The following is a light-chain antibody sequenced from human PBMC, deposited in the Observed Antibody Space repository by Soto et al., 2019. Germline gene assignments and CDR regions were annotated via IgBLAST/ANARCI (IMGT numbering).Light chain of an antibody. CDR1: QSVSSY. Sequence: EIVLTQSPATLSLSPGERATLSCRASQSVSSYLAWYQQKPGKAPRLLIYDASSMATGIPARFSGSGSGTDFTLTISSLEPEDFAVYYCQQRSNWPPITFGQGTRLEIK. CDR2: DAS. V-gene: IGKV3-11*01. CDR3: QQRSNWPPIT. J-gene: IGKJ5*01.